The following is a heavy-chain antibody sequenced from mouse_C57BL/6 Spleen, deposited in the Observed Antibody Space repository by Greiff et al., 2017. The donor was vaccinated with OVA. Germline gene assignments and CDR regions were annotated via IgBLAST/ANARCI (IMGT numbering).Heavy chain of an antibody. D-gene: IGHD2-4*01. CDR2: IDPSDSYT. V-gene: IGHV1-59*01. CDR3: ARFSHDYDENYAMDY. CDR1: GYTFTSYW. Sequence: QVQLQQPGAELVRPGTSVKLSCKASGYTFTSYWMHWVKQRPGQGLEWIGVIDPSDSYTNYNQKFKGKATLTVDTSSSTAYMQLSSLTSEDSAVYYCARFSHDYDENYAMDYWGQGTSVTVSS. J-gene: IGHJ4*01.